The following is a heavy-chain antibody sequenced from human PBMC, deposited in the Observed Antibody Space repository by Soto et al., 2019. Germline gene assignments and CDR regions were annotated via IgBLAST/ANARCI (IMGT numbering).Heavy chain of an antibody. CDR3: ARGLPDQDYVWGSYRDYYYYGMDV. J-gene: IGHJ6*02. CDR1: GYTFTSYA. CDR2: INAGNGNT. Sequence: QVQLVQSGAEEKKPGASVKVSCKASGYTFTSYAMHWVRQAPGQRLEWMGWINAGNGNTKYSQKFQGKVTITRDTSASTAYMELSSLRSEDTAVYYCARGLPDQDYVWGSYRDYYYYGMDVWGQGTTVTVSS. D-gene: IGHD3-16*02. V-gene: IGHV1-3*05.